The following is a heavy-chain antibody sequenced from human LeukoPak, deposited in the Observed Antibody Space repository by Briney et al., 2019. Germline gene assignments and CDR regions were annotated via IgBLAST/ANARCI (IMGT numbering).Heavy chain of an antibody. J-gene: IGHJ4*02. D-gene: IGHD5-12*01. CDR3: ARGVGLQWLRFRYYFDY. V-gene: IGHV4-39*01. CDR2: IDYSGST. Sequence: PSETLSLTCTVSGGSISSSSLYWGWIRQPPGKGLECIGTIDYSGSTYYNPSLKSRVTISVDTSKNQFSLKLSSVTATDTAVYYCARGVGLQWLRFRYYFDYWGQGTLVTVSS. CDR1: GGSISSSSLY.